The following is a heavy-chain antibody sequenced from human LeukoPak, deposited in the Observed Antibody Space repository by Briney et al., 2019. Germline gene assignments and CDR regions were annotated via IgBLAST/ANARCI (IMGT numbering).Heavy chain of an antibody. J-gene: IGHJ6*02. V-gene: IGHV1-58*02. D-gene: IGHD6-19*01. Sequence: ASAKVSCKASGFTFTSSAMQWVRQARGQRLEWIGWIVVGSGNTNYAQKFQERVTITGDMSTSTAYMELSSLRSEDTAVYYCAADSRQSGWYDYYGMDVWGQGTTVTVSS. CDR3: AADSRQSGWYDYYGMDV. CDR2: IVVGSGNT. CDR1: GFTFTSSA.